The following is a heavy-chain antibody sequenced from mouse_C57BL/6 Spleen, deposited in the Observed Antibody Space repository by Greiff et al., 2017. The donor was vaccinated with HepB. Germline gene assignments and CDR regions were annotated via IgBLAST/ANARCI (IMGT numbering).Heavy chain of an antibody. CDR2: IDPSDSYT. CDR1: GYTFTSYW. J-gene: IGHJ3*01. Sequence: QVQLQQPGAELVRPGTSVKLSCKASGYTFTSYWMHWVKQRPGQGLEWIGVIDPSDSYTNYNQKFKGKATLTVDTSSSTAYMQLSSLTSEDSAVYYCAKILYDGFAYWGQGTLVTVSA. D-gene: IGHD2-12*01. V-gene: IGHV1-59*01. CDR3: AKILYDGFAY.